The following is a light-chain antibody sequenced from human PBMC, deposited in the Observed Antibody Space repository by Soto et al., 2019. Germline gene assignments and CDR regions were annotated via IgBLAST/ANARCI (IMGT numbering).Light chain of an antibody. J-gene: IGKJ1*01. Sequence: EIVLTQSPGTLSLSPGERSSLSCRSIQTVSNNYLAWNQQKPGQAPRLLIYGASNRATGIPARFSGSGSGTDFTLTISNLEPEDFAVYYCQQHSHWPPWTFGQGTKVDIK. CDR1: QTVSNNY. V-gene: IGKV3-11*01. CDR3: QQHSHWPPWT. CDR2: GAS.